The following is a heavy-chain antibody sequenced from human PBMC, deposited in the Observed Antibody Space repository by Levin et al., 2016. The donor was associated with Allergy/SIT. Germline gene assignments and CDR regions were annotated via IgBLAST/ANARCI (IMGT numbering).Heavy chain of an antibody. CDR2: ISWNSGSR. CDR1: GFRFEDYG. D-gene: IGHD5-12*01. J-gene: IGHJ6*02. Sequence: SLKISCVASGFRFEDYGMHWVRQAPGKGLEWVSSISWNSGSRAHADSVKGRFTISRDNAKNSLFLQMNSLRPEDTALYYCAKDLLPADILVTMTSSPSENPYFGADVWGQGTTVIVSS. V-gene: IGHV3-9*01. CDR3: AKDLLPADILVTMTSSPSENPYFGADV.